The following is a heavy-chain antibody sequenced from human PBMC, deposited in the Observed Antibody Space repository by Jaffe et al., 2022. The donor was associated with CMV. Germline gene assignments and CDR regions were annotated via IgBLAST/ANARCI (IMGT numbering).Heavy chain of an antibody. J-gene: IGHJ4*02. CDR1: GFTFSSYS. Sequence: EVQLVESGGGLVKPGGSLRLSCAASGFTFSSYSMNWVRQAPGKGLEWVSSISSSSSYIYYADSVKGRFTISRDNAKNSLYLQMNSLRAEDTAVYYCARDGYYCSGGSCYSGIDYWGQGTLVTVSS. D-gene: IGHD2-15*01. CDR2: ISSSSSYI. V-gene: IGHV3-21*01. CDR3: ARDGYYCSGGSCYSGIDY.